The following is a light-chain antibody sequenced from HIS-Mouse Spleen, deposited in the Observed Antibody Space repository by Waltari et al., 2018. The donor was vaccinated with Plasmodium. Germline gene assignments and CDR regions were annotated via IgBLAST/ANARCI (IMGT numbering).Light chain of an antibody. Sequence: QTVVTQEPSLTVSPGGTVTLTCASSTGAVTSGYYPNWFQQKPGHAPRALIYRTSNKHSRTPARVAGALLGGKGALTLSGVQPEDEAEYYCLLYYGGARVFGGGTKLTVL. V-gene: IGLV7-43*01. CDR2: RTS. J-gene: IGLJ3*02. CDR3: LLYYGGARV. CDR1: TGAVTSGYY.